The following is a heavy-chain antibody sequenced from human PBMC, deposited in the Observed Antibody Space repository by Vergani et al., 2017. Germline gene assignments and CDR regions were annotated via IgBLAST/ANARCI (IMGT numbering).Heavy chain of an antibody. J-gene: IGHJ5*01. CDR1: GYSISRGFY. D-gene: IGHD3-10*01. Sequence: QIQLQESGPGLVKPSETLSLTCSVSGYSISRGFYWAWIRQTPEKGLEWIGGMFHTGEASNSPSLQSRVAFSMDTSKNQFSLQLTSVTAADTAVYFCGVIMVRSPRPDNWFDSSGRGTLVTVSS. V-gene: IGHV4-38-2*02. CDR3: GVIMVRSPRPDNWFDS. CDR2: MFHTGEA.